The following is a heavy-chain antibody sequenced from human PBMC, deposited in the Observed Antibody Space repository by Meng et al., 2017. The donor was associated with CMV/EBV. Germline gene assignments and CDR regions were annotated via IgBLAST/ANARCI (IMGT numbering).Heavy chain of an antibody. CDR2: IIPIFGTA. CDR3: ARMPRDGYNYIDY. V-gene: IGHV1-69*12. D-gene: IGHD5-24*01. Sequence: VQLVRLGAWVKKPGSSVKVSCKASGGTFSSYAISWVRQAPGQGLEWMGGIIPIFGTANYAQKFQGRVTITADESASTAYMELSSLRSEDTAVYYCARMPRDGYNYIDYWGQGTLVTVSS. CDR1: GGTFSSYA. J-gene: IGHJ4*02.